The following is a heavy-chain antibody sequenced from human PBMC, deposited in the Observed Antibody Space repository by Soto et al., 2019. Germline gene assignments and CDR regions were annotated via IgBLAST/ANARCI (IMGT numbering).Heavy chain of an antibody. CDR2: MNPGSGDT. Sequence: ASVKVSCKATGYTFTNNDVSWVRQASGQGLEWMGWMNPGSGDTGYAQKFQGRVTMTRDITTATAYMELSSLRSEDTAIYYCARMASFGSLNWFDPWGQGTLVTVSS. D-gene: IGHD3-10*01. CDR1: GYTFTNND. V-gene: IGHV1-8*01. J-gene: IGHJ5*02. CDR3: ARMASFGSLNWFDP.